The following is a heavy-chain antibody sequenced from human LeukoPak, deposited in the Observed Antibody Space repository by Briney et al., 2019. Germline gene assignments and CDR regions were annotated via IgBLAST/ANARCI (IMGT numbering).Heavy chain of an antibody. J-gene: IGHJ4*02. Sequence: GGSLRLSCAASGFTFSAYWMSWVRQAPGKGLEWVAVIWYDGGKEHYVDSVKGRFTISRDNAKNTVFLQMNSLRVEDSAVYYCAKDDSGTFDYWGQGIPVIVSS. CDR2: IWYDGGKE. V-gene: IGHV3-33*03. CDR1: GFTFSAYW. D-gene: IGHD5-12*01. CDR3: AKDDSGTFDY.